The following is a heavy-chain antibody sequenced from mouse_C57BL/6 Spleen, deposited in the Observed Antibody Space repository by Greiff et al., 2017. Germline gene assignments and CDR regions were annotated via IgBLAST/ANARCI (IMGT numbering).Heavy chain of an antibody. J-gene: IGHJ1*03. Sequence: EVKLVESEGGLVQPGSSMKLSCTASGFTFSDYYMAWVRQVPEKGLEWVANINYDGSSTYYLDSLKSRFIISRDNAKNILYLQMSSLKSEDTATYYCARDGYYGNYVRYFDVWGTGTTVTVSS. V-gene: IGHV5-16*01. D-gene: IGHD2-1*01. CDR1: GFTFSDYY. CDR2: INYDGSST. CDR3: ARDGYYGNYVRYFDV.